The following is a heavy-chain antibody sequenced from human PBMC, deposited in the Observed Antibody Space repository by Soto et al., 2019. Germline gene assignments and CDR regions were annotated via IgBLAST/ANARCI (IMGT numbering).Heavy chain of an antibody. CDR1: GYTFTSYY. V-gene: IGHV1-69*04. Sequence: SVKVSCKASGYTFTSYYMHWVRQAPGQGLEWMGRIIPILGIANYAQKFQGRVTITADKSTSTAYMELSSLRSEDTAVYYCARDRTTGTTTDVWGQGTTVTVSS. J-gene: IGHJ6*02. D-gene: IGHD1-1*01. CDR2: IIPILGIA. CDR3: ARDRTTGTTTDV.